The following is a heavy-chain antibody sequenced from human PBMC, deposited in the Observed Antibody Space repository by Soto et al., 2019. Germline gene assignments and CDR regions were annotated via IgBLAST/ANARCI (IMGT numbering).Heavy chain of an antibody. V-gene: IGHV4-34*01. CDR2: INHSGST. CDR3: AREANWFDP. J-gene: IGHJ5*02. Sequence: SETLSLTCAVYGGSFSGYYWSWIRQPPGKGLEWIGEINHSGSTNYNPSLKSRVTISVDTSKNQFSLKLSSVTAADTAVYYCAREANWFDPWGQGTLVTVSS. CDR1: GGSFSGYY.